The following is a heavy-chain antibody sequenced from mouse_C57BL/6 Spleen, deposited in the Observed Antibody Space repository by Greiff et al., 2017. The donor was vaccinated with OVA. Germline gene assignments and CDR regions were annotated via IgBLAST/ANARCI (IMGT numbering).Heavy chain of an antibody. Sequence: QVQLQQPGAELVRPGSSVKLSCKASGYTFTSYWMHWVKQRPIQGLEWIGNIDPSDSETHYNQKFKDKATLTVDKSSSTAYMQLSSLTSEDSAVYYCAREQFYYYGSSYNFDYWGQGTTLTVSS. D-gene: IGHD1-1*01. J-gene: IGHJ2*01. V-gene: IGHV1-52*01. CDR2: IDPSDSET. CDR1: GYTFTSYW. CDR3: AREQFYYYGSSYNFDY.